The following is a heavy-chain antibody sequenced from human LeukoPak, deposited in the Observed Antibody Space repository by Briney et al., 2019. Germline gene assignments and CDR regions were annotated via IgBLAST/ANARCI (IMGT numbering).Heavy chain of an antibody. CDR2: IYSGGST. CDR1: GFTVSSNY. Sequence: GGSLRLSCAASGFTVSSNYMSWVRQAPGKGLEWVSVIYSGGSTYYADSVKGRFTISRDNSKNTLYLQMNSLRAEDTAVYYCAKDLAYFDSGDGFDCWGQGTLVTVSS. CDR3: AKDLAYFDSGDGFDC. V-gene: IGHV3-66*01. J-gene: IGHJ4*02. D-gene: IGHD3-10*01.